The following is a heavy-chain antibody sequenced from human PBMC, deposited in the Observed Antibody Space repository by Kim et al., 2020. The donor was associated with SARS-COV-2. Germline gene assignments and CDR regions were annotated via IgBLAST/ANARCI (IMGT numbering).Heavy chain of an antibody. J-gene: IGHJ4*02. CDR1: GGTFSSYA. D-gene: IGHD1-26*01. CDR2: IIPIFGTA. CDR3: ARGRYSGNYHRDLWY. V-gene: IGHV1-69*13. Sequence: SVKVSCKASGGTFSSYAISWVRQAPGQGLEWMGGIIPIFGTANYAQKFQGRVTITADESTSTAYMELSSLRSEDTAVYYCARGRYSGNYHRDLWYWGQGTLVTVSS.